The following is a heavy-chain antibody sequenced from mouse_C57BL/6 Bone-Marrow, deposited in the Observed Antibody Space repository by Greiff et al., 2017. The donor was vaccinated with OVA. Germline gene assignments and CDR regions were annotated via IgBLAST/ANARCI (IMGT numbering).Heavy chain of an antibody. CDR2: IYPGSGST. D-gene: IGHD1-1*01. J-gene: IGHJ2*01. CDR1: GYTFTSYW. Sequence: QVQLQQPGAELVKPGASVKMSCKASGYTFTSYWITWVKQRPGQGLEWIGDIYPGSGSTNYNEKFKSKATLTVDTSSSTAYMQLSSLTSEDSAVYYCALTTVVAPSFDYWGQGTTLTVSS. V-gene: IGHV1-55*01. CDR3: ALTTVVAPSFDY.